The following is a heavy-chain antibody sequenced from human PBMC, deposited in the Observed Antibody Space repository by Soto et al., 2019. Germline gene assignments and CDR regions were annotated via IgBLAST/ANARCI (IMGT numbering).Heavy chain of an antibody. CDR2: IIPIFGTA. CDR1: GGTFSSYA. J-gene: IGHJ6*02. D-gene: IGHD6-6*01. CDR3: ARDTIAARPVDYYYGMDV. V-gene: IGHV1-69*13. Sequence: GASVKVSCKASGGTFSSYAISWVRQAPGQGLEWMGGIIPIFGTANYAQKFQGRVTITADESTSTAYMELSSLRSEDTAVYYCARDTIAARPVDYYYGMDVWGQGTTVTAP.